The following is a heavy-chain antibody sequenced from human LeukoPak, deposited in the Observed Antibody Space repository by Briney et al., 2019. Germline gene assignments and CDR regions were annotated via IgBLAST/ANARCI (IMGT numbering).Heavy chain of an antibody. Sequence: RGGSLRLSYAASGFTFSSHWMSCVRQAPRKGLEGVANIKQDGSEKYYVDSVKGRFTTSRDNAKNSLYLQMNSLRAEDTAVYYCARDQYSSNWYVHHWGQGTLVTVS. D-gene: IGHD6-19*01. V-gene: IGHV3-7*01. CDR2: IKQDGSEK. CDR3: ARDQYSSNWYVHH. J-gene: IGHJ1*01. CDR1: GFTFSSHW.